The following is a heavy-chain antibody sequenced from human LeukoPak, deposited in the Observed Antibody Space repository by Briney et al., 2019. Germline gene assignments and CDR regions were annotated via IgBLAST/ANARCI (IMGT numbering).Heavy chain of an antibody. D-gene: IGHD5-12*01. CDR3: AGAYSGYDYGSWFHY. J-gene: IGHJ4*02. CDR2: IYYSGST. Sequence: SETLSLTCTVSGGSISSSSYYWGWIRQPPGKGLEWIGSIYYSGSTYYNPSLKSRVTISVDTSKNQFSLKLSSVTAADTAVYYCAGAYSGYDYGSWFHYWGQGTLVTVSS. CDR1: GGSISSSSYY. V-gene: IGHV4-39*07.